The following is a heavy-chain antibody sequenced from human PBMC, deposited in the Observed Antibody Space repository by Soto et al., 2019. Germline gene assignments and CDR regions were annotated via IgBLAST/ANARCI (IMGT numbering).Heavy chain of an antibody. V-gene: IGHV1-69*01. Sequence: QVQLVQSGAEVKKTGSSVKVSCKASGGNFNTFGFSWVRQAPGQGLEWMGGIIPFFGTAKYSQKFEDKITITADESTNTVYMDLRSLTFEDTAIYYCARHATYYDILSGYYFDYWGQGTQVTASS. D-gene: IGHD3-9*01. CDR2: IIPFFGTA. CDR1: GGNFNTFG. J-gene: IGHJ4*02. CDR3: ARHATYYDILSGYYFDY.